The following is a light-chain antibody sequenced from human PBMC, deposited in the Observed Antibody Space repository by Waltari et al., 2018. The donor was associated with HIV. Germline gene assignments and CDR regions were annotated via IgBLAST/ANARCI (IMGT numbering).Light chain of an antibody. J-gene: IGLJ1*01. V-gene: IGLV3-21*02. CDR1: NIGSKS. CDR3: QVWDSSSDHPGV. Sequence: SYVLTQPPSVSVAPGQMARITCGGNNIGSKSVNWNQQKPGQAPVLVVYDDSDRPSGIPERFSGSNSGNTATLTISRVEAGDEADYYCQVWDSSSDHPGVFGTGTKVTVL. CDR2: DDS.